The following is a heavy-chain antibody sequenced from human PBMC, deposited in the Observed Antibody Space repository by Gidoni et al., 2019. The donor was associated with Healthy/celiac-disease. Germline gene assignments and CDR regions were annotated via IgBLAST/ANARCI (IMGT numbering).Heavy chain of an antibody. V-gene: IGHV3-49*04. CDR2: IRSKAYGGTT. CDR3: TRGGSGSYSGAFDI. CDR1: GFTFGVYA. J-gene: IGHJ3*02. D-gene: IGHD1-26*01. Sequence: EVQLVESGGGLVQPGRSLRLSCTASGFTFGVYAMSWVRQAPGKGLEWVGFIRSKAYGGTTEYAASVKGRCTISRDDSKSIAYLQMNSLKTEDTAVYYCTRGGSGSYSGAFDIWGQGTMVTVSS.